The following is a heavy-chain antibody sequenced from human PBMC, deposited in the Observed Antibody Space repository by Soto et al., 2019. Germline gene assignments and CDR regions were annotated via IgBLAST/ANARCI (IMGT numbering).Heavy chain of an antibody. D-gene: IGHD3-10*01. CDR1: GFSLSTSGVG. Sequence: QITLKESGPTLVKPTQTLTLTCTFSGFSLSTSGVGVGWIRQPPGKALEWLALIYWDDYKRYSPSLKSRLTITKDTSKNQVVLTMTNMDPVDTATYYCAHSRYYYGSGSPPALCLDYWGQGTLVTVSS. J-gene: IGHJ4*02. CDR2: IYWDDYK. V-gene: IGHV2-5*02. CDR3: AHSRYYYGSGSPPALCLDY.